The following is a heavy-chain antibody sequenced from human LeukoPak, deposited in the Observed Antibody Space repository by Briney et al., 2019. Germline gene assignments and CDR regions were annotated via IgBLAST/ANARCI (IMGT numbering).Heavy chain of an antibody. J-gene: IGHJ4*02. D-gene: IGHD3-22*01. Sequence: ASVKVSCKASGGTFSSYAISWVRQAPGQGLEWMRGIIPIFGTANYAQKFQGRVTITADKSTSTAYMELSSLRSEDTAVYYCARDVATDDSYFDYWGQGTLVTVSS. CDR1: GGTFSSYA. V-gene: IGHV1-69*06. CDR2: IIPIFGTA. CDR3: ARDVATDDSYFDY.